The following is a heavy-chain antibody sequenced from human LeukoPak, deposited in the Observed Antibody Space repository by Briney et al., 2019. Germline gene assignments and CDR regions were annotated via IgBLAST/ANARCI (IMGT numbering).Heavy chain of an antibody. CDR2: IHYSGDT. V-gene: IGHV4-59*01. CDR1: GVSISSSY. CDR3: ARDRYTVVSWYFDL. Sequence: SETLSLTCAVSGVSISSSYWSWVRQPPGKQLEWLGYIHYSGDTKHNPSLKSRGTISMDTSKNQFSLKLSSVTAADTAVYYCARDRYTVVSWYFDLWGRGTLVTVSS. D-gene: IGHD4-23*01. J-gene: IGHJ2*01.